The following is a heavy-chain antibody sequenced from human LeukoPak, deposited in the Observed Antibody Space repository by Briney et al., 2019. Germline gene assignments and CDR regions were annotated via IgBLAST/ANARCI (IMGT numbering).Heavy chain of an antibody. J-gene: IGHJ4*02. D-gene: IGHD3-10*01. CDR2: ISSSSSTI. CDR3: ARGGGPLALWALYYFDY. Sequence: PGGSLRLSCAASGFTFSSYSMNWVRQAPGKGLEWVSYISSSSSTIYYADSVKGRFTISRDNAKNSLYLQMNSLRAEDTAVYYCARGGGPLALWALYYFDYWGQGTLVTVSS. V-gene: IGHV3-48*04. CDR1: GFTFSSYS.